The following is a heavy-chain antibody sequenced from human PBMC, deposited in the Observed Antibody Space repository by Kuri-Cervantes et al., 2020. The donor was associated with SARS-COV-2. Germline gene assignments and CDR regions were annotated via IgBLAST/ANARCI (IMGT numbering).Heavy chain of an antibody. J-gene: IGHJ4*02. V-gene: IGHV3-7*01. D-gene: IGHD3-3*01. CDR1: GFTFSSYW. CDR3: ARKRNNYDFWSGPIYYFDY. CDR2: IKQDGSEK. Sequence: GGSLRLSCAASGFTFSSYWMSWVRQAPGKGLEWVANIKQDGSEKYYADSVKGRFTISRDNAKNSLYLQMNSLRAEDTAVYYCARKRNNYDFWSGPIYYFDYWGQGTLVTAPQ.